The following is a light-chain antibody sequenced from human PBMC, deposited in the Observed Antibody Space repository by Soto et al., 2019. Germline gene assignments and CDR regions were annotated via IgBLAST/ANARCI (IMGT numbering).Light chain of an antibody. CDR3: QHYGTSL. CDR1: QSVSSY. V-gene: IGKV3-11*01. Sequence: EIVLTQSPATLSLSPGERATLSCRASQSVSSYLAWYQQKPGQAPRLLMYDASSRAAGIPARFSGSGSGTDFTLTISSLEPEDFAVYYCQHYGTSLFGPGTKVDIK. CDR2: DAS. J-gene: IGKJ3*01.